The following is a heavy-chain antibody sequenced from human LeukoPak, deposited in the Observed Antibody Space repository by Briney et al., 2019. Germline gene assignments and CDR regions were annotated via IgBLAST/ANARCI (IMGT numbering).Heavy chain of an antibody. J-gene: IGHJ4*02. CDR3: ARGDLWFGEFPLFDY. D-gene: IGHD3-10*01. V-gene: IGHV4-31*03. CDR1: GGSISSGGHY. Sequence: SETLSLTCTVSGGSISSGGHYWSWIRQHPGKGLEWIGYIYYSGSTYYNPSLKSRVTISVDTSKNQFSLKLSSVTAADTAVYYCARGDLWFGEFPLFDYWGQGTLVTVSS. CDR2: IYYSGST.